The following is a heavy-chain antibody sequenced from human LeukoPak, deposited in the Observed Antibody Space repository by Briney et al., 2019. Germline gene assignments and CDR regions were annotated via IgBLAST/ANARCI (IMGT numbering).Heavy chain of an antibody. D-gene: IGHD3-22*01. J-gene: IGHJ4*02. V-gene: IGHV1-2*06. Sequence: ASVKVSCKASGYTFTGYYMHWVRQAPGQGLEWMGRINPNSGGTNYAQKFQGRVTMTRDTSINTAYMVLSRLRSDVAAVYYSATASYYCDGSGYTHYFDYWGQGNLVTVSS. CDR3: ATASYYCDGSGYTHYFDY. CDR1: GYTFTGYY. CDR2: INPNSGGT.